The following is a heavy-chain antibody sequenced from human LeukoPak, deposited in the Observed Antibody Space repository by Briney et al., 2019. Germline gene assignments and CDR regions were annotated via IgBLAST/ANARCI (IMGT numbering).Heavy chain of an antibody. CDR2: INHSGST. J-gene: IGHJ4*02. CDR3: ARVDRYSSGWYRVDY. CDR1: GGSFSGYY. D-gene: IGHD6-19*01. V-gene: IGHV4-34*01. Sequence: PSETLSLTCAVYGGSFSGYYWSWIRQPPGKGLEWIGEINHSGSTNYNPSLKSRVTISVDTSKNQFSLKLSPVTAADTAVYYCARVDRYSSGWYRVDYWGQGTLVTVSS.